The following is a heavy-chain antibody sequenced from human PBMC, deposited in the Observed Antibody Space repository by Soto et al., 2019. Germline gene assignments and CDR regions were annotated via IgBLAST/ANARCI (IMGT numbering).Heavy chain of an antibody. CDR1: GFSLSTSEVA. CDR2: IYWDDDK. J-gene: IGHJ4*02. V-gene: IGHV2-5*02. D-gene: IGHD3-16*01. Sequence: SGPTLVNPTQTLTLTCTFSGFSLSTSEVAVGWIRQPPGKALEWLALIYWDDDKRYSPTLNNRLTVTEDTSKNQVVLSMTNMDTVDTGTYFCARLIDLYVVFDYWGQGILVTVSS. CDR3: ARLIDLYVVFDY.